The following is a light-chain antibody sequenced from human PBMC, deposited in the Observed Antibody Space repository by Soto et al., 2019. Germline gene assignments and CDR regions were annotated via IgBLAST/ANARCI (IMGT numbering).Light chain of an antibody. J-gene: IGLJ3*02. CDR1: NNDVGAYNY. CDR3: ASYTIISTRV. V-gene: IGLV2-14*01. CDR2: EVN. Sequence: QSALTQPASVSGSPGQSITISCTGSNNDVGAYNYVSWYQQHPGKAPKLIIYEVNNQPSGVSHRFSGSKSGNTASLTIYGLQGDDEADYYCASYTIISTRVFGGGTKLTVL.